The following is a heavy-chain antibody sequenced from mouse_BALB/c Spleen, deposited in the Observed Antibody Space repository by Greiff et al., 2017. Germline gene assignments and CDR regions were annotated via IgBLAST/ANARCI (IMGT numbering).Heavy chain of an antibody. V-gene: IGHV5-17*02. D-gene: IGHD3-3*01. CDR1: GFTFSSFG. Sequence: EVQGVESGGGLVQPGGSRKLSCAASGFTFSSFGMHWVRQAPEKGLEWVAYISSGSSTIYYADTVKGRFTISRDNPKNTLFLQMTSLRSEDTAMYYCARSRGRDFDVWGAGTTVTVSS. J-gene: IGHJ1*01. CDR2: ISSGSSTI. CDR3: ARSRGRDFDV.